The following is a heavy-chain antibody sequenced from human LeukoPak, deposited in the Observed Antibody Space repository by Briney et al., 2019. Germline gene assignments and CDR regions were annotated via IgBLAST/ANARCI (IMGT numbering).Heavy chain of an antibody. CDR3: ARRGTGNYYYSFDY. D-gene: IGHD1-26*01. J-gene: IGHJ4*02. CDR1: GYSFTSYW. Sequence: GESLKISCKGSGYSFTSYWIGWVRQMAGKGMEWMGIIYPGDSDTRYSPPFQGQVTISADKSIRTAYLQWSSLKASDTALYYCARRGTGNYYYSFDYWGQGTLVTVSS. V-gene: IGHV5-51*01. CDR2: IYPGDSDT.